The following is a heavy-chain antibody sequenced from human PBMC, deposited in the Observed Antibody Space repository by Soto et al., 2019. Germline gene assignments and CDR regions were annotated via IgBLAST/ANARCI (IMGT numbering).Heavy chain of an antibody. J-gene: IGHJ4*02. CDR2: IYYSGST. Sequence: QVQLQESGPGLVKPSQTLSLTCTVSGGSISSGGYYWSWIRQHPGKGLEWIGYIYYSGSTYYNPSLTSRLTLPVDPSKNPSSLKLSSVTAADTAVYYCARGRGIVATINRSLLFDYWGQGTLVTVSS. V-gene: IGHV4-31*03. CDR1: GGSISSGGYY. CDR3: ARGRGIVATINRSLLFDY. D-gene: IGHD5-12*01.